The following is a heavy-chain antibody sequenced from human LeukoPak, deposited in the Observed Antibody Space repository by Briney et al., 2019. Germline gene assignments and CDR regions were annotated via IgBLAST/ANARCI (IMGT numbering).Heavy chain of an antibody. J-gene: IGHJ5*02. CDR3: PRDNSVGEIAWFFDP. CDR2: INPSGGST. D-gene: IGHD1-26*01. CDR1: GYTFTSYG. Sequence: ASVRVSCKASGYTFTSYGISWVRQAPGQGLEWMGIINPSGGSTSYAQKFQGRVTMTRDMSTSTVYMELSSLTSEDTAVYYCPRDNSVGEIAWFFDPWGQGTLVTV. V-gene: IGHV1-46*01.